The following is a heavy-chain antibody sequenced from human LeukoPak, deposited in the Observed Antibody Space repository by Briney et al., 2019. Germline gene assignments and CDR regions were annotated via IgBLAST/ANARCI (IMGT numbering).Heavy chain of an antibody. Sequence: PSETLSLTCAVYGGSFSGYYWSWVRQAPGEGLEWVSVIYGGGSIYYADSVKGRFTTSRDYSKNTLYLQMSSLRAEDTAAYYCARGGGSYYVIDYWGQGTLVTVSS. CDR2: IYGGGSI. D-gene: IGHD1-26*01. CDR1: GGSFSGYY. J-gene: IGHJ4*02. V-gene: IGHV3-53*01. CDR3: ARGGGSYYVIDY.